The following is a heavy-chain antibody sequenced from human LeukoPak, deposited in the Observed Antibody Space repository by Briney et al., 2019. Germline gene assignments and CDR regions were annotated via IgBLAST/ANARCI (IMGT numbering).Heavy chain of an antibody. V-gene: IGHV4-59*08. J-gene: IGHJ3*02. D-gene: IGHD2-2*03. Sequence: SETLSLTCTVSGSSISSHYWSWIRQPPGKRLEWIGYLYYSGSTNYNPSLKSRVTISVDTSKNQFSLKLSSVTAADTAVYYCARHTSDGYGPAPYGFDIWGQGTMVTVSS. CDR1: GSSISSHY. CDR3: ARHTSDGYGPAPYGFDI. CDR2: LYYSGST.